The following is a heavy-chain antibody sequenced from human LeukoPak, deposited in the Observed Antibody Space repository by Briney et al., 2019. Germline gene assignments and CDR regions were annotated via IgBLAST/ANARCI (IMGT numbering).Heavy chain of an antibody. CDR1: GYTFSSYG. CDR2: ISAYNGNT. J-gene: IGHJ6*02. CDR3: ARDIVVVPAANHYYYGMDV. Sequence: ASVKVSCKASGYTFSSYGIRWVRQAPGQWLEWMGWISAYNGNTNYAQKLQGRVTMTTDTSTSTAYMELRSLRSDDTAVYYCARDIVVVPAANHYYYGMDVWGQGTTVTVSS. V-gene: IGHV1-18*01. D-gene: IGHD2-2*01.